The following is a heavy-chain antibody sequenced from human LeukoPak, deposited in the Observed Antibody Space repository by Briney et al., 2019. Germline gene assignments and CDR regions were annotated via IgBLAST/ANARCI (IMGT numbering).Heavy chain of an antibody. CDR2: INPNSGGT. CDR3: ASAKLDDCGGVCDQYFQH. D-gene: IGHD2-21*02. J-gene: IGHJ1*01. V-gene: IGHV1-2*02. Sequence: ASVKVSCKASGYTFTEYYMHWVRQAPGQGLEWMGWINPNSGGTNFAQKFQGRVTLTRDTSINTAYMELSSLRSDDTPVYYCASAKLDDCGGVCDQYFQHWGQGTLVTVSS. CDR1: GYTFTEYY.